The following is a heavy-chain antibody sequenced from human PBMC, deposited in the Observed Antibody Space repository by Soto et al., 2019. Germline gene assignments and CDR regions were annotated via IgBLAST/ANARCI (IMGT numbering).Heavy chain of an antibody. Sequence: QVQLVQSGAEVKKPGASVKVSCKASGYTFTSYGISWVRQAPGQGLEWMGWISAYNGNTNYAQKLQGRVTMTTDTSTSTAYMELRSLRSDDTAVYYCARDWVPITMVRGVIITNCYFDYWGQGTLVTVSS. J-gene: IGHJ4*02. V-gene: IGHV1-18*04. CDR1: GYTFTSYG. D-gene: IGHD3-10*01. CDR3: ARDWVPITMVRGVIITNCYFDY. CDR2: ISAYNGNT.